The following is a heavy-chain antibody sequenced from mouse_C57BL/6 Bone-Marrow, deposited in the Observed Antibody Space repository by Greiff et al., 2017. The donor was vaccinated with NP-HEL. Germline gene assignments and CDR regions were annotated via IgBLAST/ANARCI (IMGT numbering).Heavy chain of an antibody. CDR1: GFTFSSYA. J-gene: IGHJ2*01. CDR2: ISAGGSYT. D-gene: IGHD4-1*01. V-gene: IGHV5-4*03. Sequence: EVKLVESGGGLVKPGGSLKLSCAASGFTFSSYAMSWVRQTPEKRLEWVATISAGGSYTYYPDNVKGRFTISRDNAKNNLYLQMSHLKSEDTAMYYCARVSGTGYFDYWGQGTTLTVSS. CDR3: ARVSGTGYFDY.